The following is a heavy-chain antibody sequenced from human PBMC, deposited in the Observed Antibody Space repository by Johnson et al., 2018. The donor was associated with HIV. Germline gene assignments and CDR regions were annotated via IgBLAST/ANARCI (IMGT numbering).Heavy chain of an antibody. D-gene: IGHD3-22*01. Sequence: VQLVESGGGLVQPGGSLRLSCAASGFTFSSYWMSWVRQAPGKGLEWVANIKQDGSEKYYADSVKGRFTISSDNAKNSLYLQMNSLRAEDTALYYCTRGRLTYYYDSSGDDAFDIWGQGTMVTVSS. CDR2: IKQDGSEK. V-gene: IGHV3-7*05. CDR3: TRGRLTYYYDSSGDDAFDI. J-gene: IGHJ3*02. CDR1: GFTFSSYW.